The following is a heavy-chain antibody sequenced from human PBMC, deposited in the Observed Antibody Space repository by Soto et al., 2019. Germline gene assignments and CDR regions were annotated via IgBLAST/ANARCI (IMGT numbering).Heavy chain of an antibody. CDR2: IIPILGIA. CDR3: AREVRNVLRFLVLDY. D-gene: IGHD3-3*01. V-gene: IGHV1-69*04. CDR1: GGTFSSYT. J-gene: IGHJ4*02. Sequence: GSSVKVSCKASGGTFSSYTISWVRQAPGQGLEWMGRIIPILGIANYAQKFQGRVTITADKSTSTAYMELSSLRSEDTAVYYCAREVRNVLRFLVLDYWGQGALVTVSS.